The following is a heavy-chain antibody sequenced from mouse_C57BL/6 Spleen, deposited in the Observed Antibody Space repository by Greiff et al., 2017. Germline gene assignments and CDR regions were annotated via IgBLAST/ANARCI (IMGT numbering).Heavy chain of an antibody. CDR2: IYPGDGDT. Sequence: VQLQQSGAELVKPGASVKISCKASGYAFSSYWMNWVKQRPGKGLEWIGQIYPGDGDTNYNGKFKGKATLTADKSSSTAYMQLSSLTSEDSAVXFCARGELLRRYYFDYWGQGTTLTVSS. CDR3: ARGELLRRYYFDY. D-gene: IGHD1-2*01. J-gene: IGHJ2*01. CDR1: GYAFSSYW. V-gene: IGHV1-80*01.